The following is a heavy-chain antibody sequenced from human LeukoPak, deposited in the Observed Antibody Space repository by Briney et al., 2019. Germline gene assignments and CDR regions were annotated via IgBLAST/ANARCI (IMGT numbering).Heavy chain of an antibody. D-gene: IGHD3-22*01. Sequence: SETLSLTCSVSGDSISSSNYYWGWIRQPPGKGLEWIGEINHSGSTNYNPSLKSRVTISVDTSKNQFSLKLSSVTAADTAVYYCARGRSSGYSSPFDYWGQGTLVTVSS. V-gene: IGHV4-39*07. CDR2: INHSGST. CDR1: GDSISSSNYY. CDR3: ARGRSSGYSSPFDY. J-gene: IGHJ4*02.